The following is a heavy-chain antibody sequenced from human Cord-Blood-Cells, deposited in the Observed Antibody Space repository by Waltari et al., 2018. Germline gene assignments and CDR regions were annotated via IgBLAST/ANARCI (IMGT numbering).Heavy chain of an antibody. CDR3: ARDRGIEAFDI. CDR1: GFTFSSYG. CDR2: RWYEGSNK. J-gene: IGHJ3*02. Sequence: QVQLVESGGGVVQPGRSLRLSCAASGFTFSSYGLHWVRQAPGKGLAWVAVRWYEGSNKYYADSVKGRFTISRDNSKNTLYLQMNSLRAEDTAVYYCARDRGIEAFDIWGQGTMVTVSS. V-gene: IGHV3-33*01.